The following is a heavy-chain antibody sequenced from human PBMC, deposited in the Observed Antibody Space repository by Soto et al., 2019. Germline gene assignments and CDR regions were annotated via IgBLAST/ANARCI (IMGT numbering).Heavy chain of an antibody. CDR2: INTDGSST. Sequence: GGNLRLCSAASGFTFSSYWMHCVRQAPGKALVWISRINTDGSSTSYAESVKVRLTISIDNAKKTLDLQINRLRAEDTAVYYRARDGYYDFWSGNYYYYYYGMDVWRQVNTVTVSS. J-gene: IGHJ6*02. CDR1: GFTFSSYW. V-gene: IGHV3-74*01. D-gene: IGHD3-3*01. CDR3: ARDGYYDFWSGNYYYYYYGMDV.